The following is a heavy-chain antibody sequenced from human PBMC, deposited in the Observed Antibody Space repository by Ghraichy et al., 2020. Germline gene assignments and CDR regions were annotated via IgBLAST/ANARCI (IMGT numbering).Heavy chain of an antibody. Sequence: LSLTCVASGFTFSSYWMSWVSQAPGKGLEWVANIKQDGSKIYYVDSVKGRFIISRDNAKNSLYLQMNSLRAEDTAVYYCARDQGDFAMALYYYGMDVWGQGTTVTVSS. CDR2: IKQDGSKI. V-gene: IGHV3-7*01. CDR3: ARDQGDFAMALYYYGMDV. D-gene: IGHD3-16*01. CDR1: GFTFSSYW. J-gene: IGHJ6*02.